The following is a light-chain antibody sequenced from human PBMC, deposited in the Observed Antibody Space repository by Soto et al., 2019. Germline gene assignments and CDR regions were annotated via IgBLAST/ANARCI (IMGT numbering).Light chain of an antibody. Sequence: DIQMTQSPSTLSGSVGDTVTVTCRASQSISVSLAWYQQKPGKAPNLLIYDASTLQGGVPSRFSGSGSGTEFTLTVTSLQPEDFATYFCQQYDKYSTFGHGTKVDI. CDR3: QQYDKYST. J-gene: IGKJ1*01. CDR1: QSISVS. V-gene: IGKV1-5*01. CDR2: DAS.